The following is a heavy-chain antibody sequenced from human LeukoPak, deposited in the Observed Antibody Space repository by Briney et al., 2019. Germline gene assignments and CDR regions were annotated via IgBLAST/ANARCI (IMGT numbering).Heavy chain of an antibody. CDR2: IYTSGST. D-gene: IGHD3-10*01. CDR3: ARDGWFGELGP. Sequence: SETLSLTCTVSGASISSYYWSWIRQPAGKGLEWIGRIYTSGSTNYNPSLKSRVTMSVDMSKNQFSLKLSSVTAADTAVYYCARDGWFGELGPWGQGTLVTVSS. V-gene: IGHV4-4*07. CDR1: GASISSYY. J-gene: IGHJ5*02.